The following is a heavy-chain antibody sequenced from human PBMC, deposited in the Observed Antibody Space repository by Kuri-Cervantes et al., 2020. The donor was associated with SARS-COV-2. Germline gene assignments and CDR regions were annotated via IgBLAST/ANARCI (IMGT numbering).Heavy chain of an antibody. V-gene: IGHV4-39*07. J-gene: IGHJ4*02. D-gene: IGHD3-16*01. CDR2: IYYSGST. Sequence: GSLRLSCTVSGGSISSSSYYWGWIRQPPGKGLEWIGSIYYSGSTYYNPSLKSRVTISVDTSKNQFSLKLSSVTAADTAVYYCVRDLGLTYWGQGTLVTVSS. CDR1: GGSISSSSYY. CDR3: VRDLGLTY.